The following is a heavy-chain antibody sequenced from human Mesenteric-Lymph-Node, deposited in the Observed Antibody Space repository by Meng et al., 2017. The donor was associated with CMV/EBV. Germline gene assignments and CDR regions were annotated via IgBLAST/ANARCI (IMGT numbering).Heavy chain of an antibody. Sequence: GESLKISCAASGFTVSSNYMSWVRQAPGKGLEWVSLIYSDGSTTFSTDSVKGRFTISRDNSKNTLYLQMNSLRAEDTAVYYCARDMIPYGMDVWGQGTTVTVSS. CDR2: IYSDGSTT. CDR3: ARDMIPYGMDV. J-gene: IGHJ6*02. CDR1: GFTVSSNY. V-gene: IGHV3-53*01. D-gene: IGHD3-16*01.